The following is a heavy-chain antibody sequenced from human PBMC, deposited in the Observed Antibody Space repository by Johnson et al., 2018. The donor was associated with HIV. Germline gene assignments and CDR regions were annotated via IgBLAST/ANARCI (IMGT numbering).Heavy chain of an antibody. CDR2: ISGSGGST. J-gene: IGHJ3*02. V-gene: IGHV3-23*04. Sequence: VQLVESGGGLVQPGGSLRLSCAASGFTFSSYAMSWVRQAPGKGLEWVSAISGSGGSTYYADSVKGRFTISRDNSKNTLYLQMNSLRPEDTAVYYCARDGSTSCSDCFDAFDIWGQGTMVAVSS. CDR1: GFTFSSYA. CDR3: ARDGSTSCSDCFDAFDI. D-gene: IGHD2-2*01.